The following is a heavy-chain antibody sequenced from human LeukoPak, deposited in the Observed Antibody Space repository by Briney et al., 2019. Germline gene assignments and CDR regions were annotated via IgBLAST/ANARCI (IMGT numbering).Heavy chain of an antibody. Sequence: GGSLRLSCAASGFTFSSYSMNWGSQAPGKGGEWGSSISSSRSYINYADSVKGRFTISRDNAKTSLYLQMNSLTAEDTAVYYCARDLVVAGIAVAGLGYWGQGTLVTVSS. CDR3: ARDLVVAGIAVAGLGY. D-gene: IGHD6-19*01. V-gene: IGHV3-21*01. J-gene: IGHJ4*02. CDR1: GFTFSSYS. CDR2: ISSSRSYI.